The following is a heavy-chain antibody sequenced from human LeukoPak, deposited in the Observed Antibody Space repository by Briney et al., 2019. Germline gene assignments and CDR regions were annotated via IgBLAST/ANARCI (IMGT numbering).Heavy chain of an antibody. CDR2: IYYSGST. V-gene: IGHV4-59*01. CDR1: GGSISSYY. Sequence: SETLSLTCTVSGGSISSYYWSWIRQPPGKGLEWIGYIYYSGSTNFNPSLKSRVTISVDTSKNQFSLKLSSVTAADTAVYYCARYVWGSYPTFEDYWGQGTLVTVSS. D-gene: IGHD3-16*02. J-gene: IGHJ4*02. CDR3: ARYVWGSYPTFEDY.